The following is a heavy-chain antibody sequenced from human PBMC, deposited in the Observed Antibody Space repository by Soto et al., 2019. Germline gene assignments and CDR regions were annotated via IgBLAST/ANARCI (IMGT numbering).Heavy chain of an antibody. Sequence: GGSLRLSCAASGFTFSSYAMGWVRQGPGKGLEWVAVVSIGGSTHYADPVRGRFTISRDNSKNTLSLQMNSLTAEDTAVYFCAKRRGAGGHFDYWGQGALVTVSS. CDR1: GFTFSSYA. V-gene: IGHV3-23*01. D-gene: IGHD2-15*01. CDR2: VSIGGST. J-gene: IGHJ4*02. CDR3: AKRRGAGGHFDY.